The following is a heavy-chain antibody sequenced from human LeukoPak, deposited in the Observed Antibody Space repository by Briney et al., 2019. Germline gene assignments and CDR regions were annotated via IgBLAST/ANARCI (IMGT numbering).Heavy chain of an antibody. CDR2: ISGSDSST. D-gene: IGHD3-10*01. CDR1: SFTFSSYA. V-gene: IGHV3-23*01. J-gene: IGHJ4*02. CDR3: AALYFGELWGDDY. Sequence: GGSLRLSCAASSFTFSSYAMTWVRQAPGKGLEWVSSISGSDSSTHYADSVKGRFTISRDNSKNTLYLQMNSLRAEDTALYYCAALYFGELWGDDYWGQGTLVTVSP.